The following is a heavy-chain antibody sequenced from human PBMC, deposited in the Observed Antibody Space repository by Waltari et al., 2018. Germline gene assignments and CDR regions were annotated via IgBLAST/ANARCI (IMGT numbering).Heavy chain of an antibody. V-gene: IGHV1-69*05. J-gene: IGHJ4*02. CDR1: GGTFSSYA. CDR3: ARERGRGSGYLIDY. Sequence: QVQLVQSGAEVKKPGSSVKISCKASGGTFSSYAISWVRQAPGQGLPWMGGIIPIFGTANYEQKFQGRVTITTDESTSTAYMELGSLRSEDTAVYYCARERGRGSGYLIDYWGQGTLVTVSS. D-gene: IGHD3-22*01. CDR2: IIPIFGTA.